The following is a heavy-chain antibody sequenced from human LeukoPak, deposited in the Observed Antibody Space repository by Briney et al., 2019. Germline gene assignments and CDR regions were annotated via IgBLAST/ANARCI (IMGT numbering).Heavy chain of an antibody. V-gene: IGHV4-34*01. CDR2: INHSGST. CDR1: GGSFSGYY. Sequence: SETLSLTCAVYGGSFSGYYWSWIRQPPGKGLEWIGEINHSGSTNYNPSLKSRATISVDTSKNQFSLKLSSVTAADTAVYYCARGSILWFGEFSADYFDYWGQGTLVTVSS. D-gene: IGHD3-10*01. J-gene: IGHJ4*02. CDR3: ARGSILWFGEFSADYFDY.